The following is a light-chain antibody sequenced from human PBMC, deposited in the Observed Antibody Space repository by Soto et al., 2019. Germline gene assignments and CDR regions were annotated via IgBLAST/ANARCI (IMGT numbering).Light chain of an antibody. J-gene: IGLJ2*01. CDR3: AAWDDSLNGHVV. Sequence: QTVVTQSPSASASLGASVKLTCTLSSGHSSYAIAWHQQQPEKGPRYLMKLNSDGSHSKGDGIPDRFSGSSSGAERYLTISSLQSEDEADYYCAAWDDSLNGHVVFGGGTKLTVL. CDR2: LNSDGSH. V-gene: IGLV4-69*01. CDR1: SGHSSYA.